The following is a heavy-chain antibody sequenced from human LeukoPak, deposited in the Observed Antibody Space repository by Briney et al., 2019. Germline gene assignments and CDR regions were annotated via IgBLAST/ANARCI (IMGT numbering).Heavy chain of an antibody. V-gene: IGHV4-59*01. J-gene: IGHJ5*02. CDR2: IYYSGST. CDR3: ARITPGNWFDP. D-gene: IGHD1-14*01. CDR1: GGSISSYY. Sequence: PSETLSLTCTVSGGSISSYYWSLIRQPPGKGLEWIGYIYYSGSTNYNPSLKSRVTISVDTSKNQFSLKLSSVTAADTAVYYCARITPGNWFDPWGQGTLVTVSS.